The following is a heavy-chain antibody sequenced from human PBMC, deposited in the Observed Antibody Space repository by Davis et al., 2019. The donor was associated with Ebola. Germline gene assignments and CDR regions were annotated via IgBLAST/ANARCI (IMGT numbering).Heavy chain of an antibody. J-gene: IGHJ4*02. D-gene: IGHD3-10*01. CDR3: AYIYGSGSYYAGHFDY. CDR1: GFTFSSYS. Sequence: GESLKISCAASGFTFSSYSMNWVRQAPGKGLEWVSYISSSSSTIYYADSVKGRFTISRDNAKNSLYLQMNSLRDEDTAVYYCAYIYGSGSYYAGHFDYWGQGTLVTVSS. V-gene: IGHV3-48*02. CDR2: ISSSSSTI.